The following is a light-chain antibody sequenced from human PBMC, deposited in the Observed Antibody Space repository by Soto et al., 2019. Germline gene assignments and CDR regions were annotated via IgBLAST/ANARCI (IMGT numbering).Light chain of an antibody. V-gene: IGKV3-15*01. CDR3: QHYNNRPRT. CDR1: QSVSSN. CDR2: GAS. J-gene: IGKJ1*01. Sequence: EIVMTHSPATLSVSPGETAGLSCRSSQSVSSNLAWYQQKPGQAPRLLIYGASTRATGIPARFSGSGSGTEFPLTISSLQSEHFEVYYCQHYNNRPRTFGQGTKVDIK.